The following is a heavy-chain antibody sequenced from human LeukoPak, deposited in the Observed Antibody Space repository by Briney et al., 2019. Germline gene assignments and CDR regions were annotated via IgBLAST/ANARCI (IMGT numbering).Heavy chain of an antibody. J-gene: IGHJ4*02. CDR1: GYTFTSYY. Sequence: ASVKVSCKASGYTFTSYYMRWVRQAPGQGLEWMGIINPSGGSTSYAQKFQGRVTMTRDTSTSTVYMELSSLRSEDTAVYYCARFSLSRDTHDYWGQGTLVTVSS. CDR2: INPSGGST. V-gene: IGHV1-46*01. CDR3: ARFSLSRDTHDY.